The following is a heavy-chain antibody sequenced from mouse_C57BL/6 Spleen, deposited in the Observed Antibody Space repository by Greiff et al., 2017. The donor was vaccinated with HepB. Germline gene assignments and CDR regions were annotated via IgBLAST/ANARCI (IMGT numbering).Heavy chain of an antibody. V-gene: IGHV5-4*03. Sequence: EVKVVESGGGLVKPGGSLKLSCAASGFTFSSYAMSWVRQTPEKRLEWVATISDGGSYTYYPDNVKGRITISRDNAKNTLYLQMSHLKSEDTAMYYCARGFCTMITGSYFDYWGQGTTLTVSS. CDR3: ARGFCTMITGSYFDY. CDR2: ISDGGSYT. D-gene: IGHD2-4*01. CDR1: GFTFSSYA. J-gene: IGHJ2*01.